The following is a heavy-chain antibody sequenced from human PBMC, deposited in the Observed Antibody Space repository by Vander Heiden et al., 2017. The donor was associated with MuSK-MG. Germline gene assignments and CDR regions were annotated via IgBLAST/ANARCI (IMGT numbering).Heavy chain of an antibody. CDR2: ISSSSSTI. Sequence: EVQLVESGGGLVQPGGSLRLSCAASGFTFGSYSMNWVRQAPGKGLEWVSYISSSSSTIYYADSVKGRFTISRDNAKNSLYLQMNSLRDEDTAVYYCARDIIGVDYYGSGQRPWGQGTLVTVSS. CDR3: ARDIIGVDYYGSGQRP. CDR1: GFTFGSYS. J-gene: IGHJ5*02. D-gene: IGHD3-10*01. V-gene: IGHV3-48*02.